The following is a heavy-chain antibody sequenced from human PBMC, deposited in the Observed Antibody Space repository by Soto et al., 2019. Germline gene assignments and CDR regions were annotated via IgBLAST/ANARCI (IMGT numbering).Heavy chain of an antibody. J-gene: IGHJ4*02. CDR1: GFSLTRSGVG. Sequence: QITLKESGPTLVKPTQTLTLTCTFSGFSLTRSGVGVGWIRQPPGKALEWLALNYWDDTKHYSPSLRNRLTITKDTSKNQVVLTMTNMDPVDTATYYCAHRAMKSPSHWNYDYWDQGTLVTVSS. CDR3: AHRAMKSPSHWNYDY. CDR2: NYWDDTK. V-gene: IGHV2-5*02. D-gene: IGHD1-1*01.